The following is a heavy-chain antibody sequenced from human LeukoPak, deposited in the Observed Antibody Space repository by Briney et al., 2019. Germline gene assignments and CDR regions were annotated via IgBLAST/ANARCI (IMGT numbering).Heavy chain of an antibody. CDR1: GDSVSSNSAT. CDR2: TYYRSKWYN. CDR3: AKAIFTSGSYSPMDV. J-gene: IGHJ6*02. D-gene: IGHD1-26*01. V-gene: IGHV6-1*01. Sequence: SQTLSLTCAISGDSVSSNSATWNWIRQSPSRGLEWLGRTYYRSKWYNDYAVSVKSRITITPDTSKNQFSLQLNSVTPEDTAVYYCAKAIFTSGSYSPMDVWGQGTTVTVSS.